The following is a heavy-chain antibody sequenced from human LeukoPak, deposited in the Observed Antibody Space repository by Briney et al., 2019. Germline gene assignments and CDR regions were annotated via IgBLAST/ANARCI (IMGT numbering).Heavy chain of an antibody. D-gene: IGHD3-22*01. V-gene: IGHV4-59*01. CDR3: ASLPVGYDSSGYYYPRPPYFDY. Sequence: SETLSLTCTVSGGSISSYYWSWIRQPPGKGLEWIGYIYYSGSTSYDPSLKSRVTISVDTSKNQFSLKLSSVTAADTAVYYCASLPVGYDSSGYYYPRPPYFDYWGQGTLVTVSS. CDR2: IYYSGST. CDR1: GGSISSYY. J-gene: IGHJ4*02.